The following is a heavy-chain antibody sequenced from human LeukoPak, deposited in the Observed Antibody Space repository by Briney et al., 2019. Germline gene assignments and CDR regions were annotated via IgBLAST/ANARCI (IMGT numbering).Heavy chain of an antibody. Sequence: ASVKVSCKASGYTFSSYGISWVRQAPGQGFEWMGWISAYNGNTNYAQKLQGRVTLTTDTSTSTAYMELRSLRSDDTAVYFCARDAIASAGKAPLYWGQGTLVTVSS. CDR2: ISAYNGNT. V-gene: IGHV1-18*01. D-gene: IGHD6-13*01. J-gene: IGHJ4*02. CDR3: ARDAIASAGKAPLY. CDR1: GYTFSSYG.